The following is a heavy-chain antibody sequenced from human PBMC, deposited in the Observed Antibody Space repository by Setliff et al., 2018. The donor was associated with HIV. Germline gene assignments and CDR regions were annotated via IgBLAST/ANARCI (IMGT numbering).Heavy chain of an antibody. CDR1: GYTLTELS. Sequence: ASVKVSCKVSGYTLTELSMHWVRQAPGKGLEWMGGFDPEDGETIYAQKFQGRVTMTEDTSTDTAYMDLSSLRSEDTAVYYCFVVVPAVHFSGDFQHWGQGTLVTVSS. CDR2: FDPEDGET. J-gene: IGHJ1*01. CDR3: FVVVPAVHFSGDFQH. D-gene: IGHD2-2*01. V-gene: IGHV1-24*01.